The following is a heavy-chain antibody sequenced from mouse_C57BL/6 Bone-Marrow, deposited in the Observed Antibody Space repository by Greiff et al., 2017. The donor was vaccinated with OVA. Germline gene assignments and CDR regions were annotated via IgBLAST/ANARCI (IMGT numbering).Heavy chain of an antibody. J-gene: IGHJ4*01. CDR1: GYTFTSYW. CDR3: ARNDYSNYVDAMDY. Sequence: QVQLQQPGAELVKPGASVKMSCKASGYTFTSYWITWVKQRPGQGLEWIGDIYPGSGSTNYNEKFKSKATLTVDTSSSTAYMQLSSLTSEDSAVYYCARNDYSNYVDAMDYWGQGTSVTVSS. D-gene: IGHD2-5*01. CDR2: IYPGSGST. V-gene: IGHV1-55*01.